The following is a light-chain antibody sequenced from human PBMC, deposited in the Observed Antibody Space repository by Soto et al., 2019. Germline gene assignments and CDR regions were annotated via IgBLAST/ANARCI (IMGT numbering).Light chain of an antibody. Sequence: EIVLTQSLGTLPFSPWETATVCCTSSQTVNSDYLAWFQQRPGQAPRLLIFATSRRATDIPDRFSGSGSGTDFTLAIRRLEPEDFAVYYCHQFGYSPRTFGQGTKVDI. V-gene: IGKV3-20*01. CDR1: QTVNSDY. CDR3: HQFGYSPRT. J-gene: IGKJ1*01. CDR2: ATS.